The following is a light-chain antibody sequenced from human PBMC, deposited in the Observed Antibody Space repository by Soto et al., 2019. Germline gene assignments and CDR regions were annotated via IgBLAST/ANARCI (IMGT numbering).Light chain of an antibody. CDR2: GVV. CDR3: KSYAGSNTYV. V-gene: IGLV2-8*01. J-gene: IGLJ1*01. CDR1: KSDIGVYDF. Sequence: QSVLTQPPSVSGSPGQSVTISCTGTKSDIGVYDFVSWYQHHPGKAPRLIIYGVVQRPSGVPDRFSGSKSGNTASLTVSGLQATDEADYFCKSYAGSNTYVFGSGTKVTVL.